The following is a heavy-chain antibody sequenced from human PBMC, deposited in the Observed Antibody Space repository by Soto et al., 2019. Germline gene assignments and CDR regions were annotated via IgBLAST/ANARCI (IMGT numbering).Heavy chain of an antibody. CDR1: GYSFTSYW. J-gene: IGHJ4*02. CDR3: AGSDDGPGGHFDY. Sequence: PGESLKVSCKGSGYSFTSYWISWGRQMPGKGLEWMGRIDPSDSYTNYSPSFQGHVTISADKSISTAYLQWSSLKASDTAMYYCAGSDDGPGGHFDYWGQGTLVTVSS. V-gene: IGHV5-10-1*01. CDR2: IDPSDSYT. D-gene: IGHD2-15*01.